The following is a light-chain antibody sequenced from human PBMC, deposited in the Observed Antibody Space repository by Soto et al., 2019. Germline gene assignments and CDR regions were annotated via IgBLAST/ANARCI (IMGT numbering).Light chain of an antibody. CDR3: QSYDSSLSGYVV. CDR2: GNS. Sequence: QSVLTQPPSVSGAPGQRVTISCTGSSSNIGAGYDVHWYQQLPGTAPKLLIYGNSNRPSGVPDRFSGSKPGTSASLAITGLQAEDVADYYCQSYDSSLSGYVVFGGGTKLTVL. CDR1: SSNIGAGYD. J-gene: IGLJ2*01. V-gene: IGLV1-40*01.